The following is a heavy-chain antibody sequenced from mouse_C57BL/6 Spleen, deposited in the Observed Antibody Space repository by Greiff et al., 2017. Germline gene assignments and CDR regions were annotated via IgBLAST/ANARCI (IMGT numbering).Heavy chain of an antibody. D-gene: IGHD1-1*01. Sequence: QVQLLQPGAGLVRPGSSVKLSCTASGYTFTSYWMPWVRQMPIQGLEWIGNIHPSDSETHYLHKFKDKATLTVDKSSSTDYMHLSSLTSEESAVYNCAREYYGPFDYWGQGTSVTVSS. J-gene: IGHJ2*02. V-gene: IGHV1-52*01. CDR1: GYTFTSYW. CDR3: AREYYGPFDY. CDR2: IHPSDSET.